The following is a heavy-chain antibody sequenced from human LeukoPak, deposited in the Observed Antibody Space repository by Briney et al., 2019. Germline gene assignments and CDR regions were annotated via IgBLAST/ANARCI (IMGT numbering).Heavy chain of an antibody. J-gene: IGHJ6*03. CDR3: ARLGSVGYYNYQYMDI. CDR1: GGSFSGYY. CDR2: INHIGNT. V-gene: IGHV4-34*01. Sequence: PSETLSLTRAVYGGSFSGYYWSWIRQPPGKGLEWIGEINHIGNTNYDPSLRSRVTISVDTSKNQFSLTLTSATAADTAVYFCARLGSVGYYNYQYMDIWGNGSTVTVSS. D-gene: IGHD6-13*01.